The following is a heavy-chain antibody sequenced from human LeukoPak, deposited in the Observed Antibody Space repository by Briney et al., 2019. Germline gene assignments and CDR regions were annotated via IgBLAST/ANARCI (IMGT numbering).Heavy chain of an antibody. J-gene: IGHJ6*03. V-gene: IGHV4-39*07. CDR2: IFYSGST. CDR1: GGSISTSSYY. Sequence: SETLSLTCTVSGGSISTSSYYWGWVRQPPGKGLEWIGNIFYSGSTYYSPSLKSRVTISVDTSKNQFSLKLSSVTAADTAVYYCARDLYYYDSSGSDGYYYYYMDVWGKGTTVTISS. D-gene: IGHD3-22*01. CDR3: ARDLYYYDSSGSDGYYYYYMDV.